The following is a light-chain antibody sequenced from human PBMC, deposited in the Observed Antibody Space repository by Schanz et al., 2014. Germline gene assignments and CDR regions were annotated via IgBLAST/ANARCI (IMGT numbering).Light chain of an antibody. Sequence: QSVLTQPPSVSGAPGQRVTLSCTGTSSNIGAGYDVHWYQQLPGTAPKLLIYGNSNRPSGVPDRFSGSQSGSSASLAITGLQAEDEADYYCQSYDNRLSDPWAFGGGTKLTVL. J-gene: IGLJ3*02. CDR1: SSNIGAGYD. CDR2: GNS. V-gene: IGLV1-40*01. CDR3: QSYDNRLSDPWA.